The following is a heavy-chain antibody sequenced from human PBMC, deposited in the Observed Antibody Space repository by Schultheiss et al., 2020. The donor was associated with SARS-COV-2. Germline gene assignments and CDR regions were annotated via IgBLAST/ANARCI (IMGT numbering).Heavy chain of an antibody. J-gene: IGHJ3*02. CDR2: IYYSGST. V-gene: IGHV4-39*01. D-gene: IGHD3-10*01. CDR1: GGSISSSSYY. CDR3: ARRSTPQGAFDI. Sequence: SETLSLTCTVSGGSISSSSYYWGWIRQPPGKGLEWIGSIYYSGSTYYNPSLKSRVTMSVDTSKNQFSLKLSSVTAADTAVYYCARRSTPQGAFDIWGQGTMVTVSS.